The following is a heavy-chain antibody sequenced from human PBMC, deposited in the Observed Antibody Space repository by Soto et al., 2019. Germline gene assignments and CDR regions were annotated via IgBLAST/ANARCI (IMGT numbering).Heavy chain of an antibody. CDR3: ARGGYSSTWSNLLGRSGLDV. V-gene: IGHV1-69*06. J-gene: IGHJ6*02. Sequence: QVQLVQSGAEAKKPGSSVKVSCKTSGGTFSSYAISWVRQAPGQGLEWMGGIVPLFRTTNYAQKVQGRVTITADTSRYTVYMELSGLRSGDTAVYYCARGGYSSTWSNLLGRSGLDVWGQGTTVTVSS. D-gene: IGHD6-13*01. CDR1: GGTFSSYA. CDR2: IVPLFRTT.